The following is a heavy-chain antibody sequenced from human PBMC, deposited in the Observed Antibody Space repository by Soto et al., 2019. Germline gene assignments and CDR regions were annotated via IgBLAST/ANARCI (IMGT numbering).Heavy chain of an antibody. CDR1: GFTFSSYG. CDR2: ISYDGSNK. CDR3: AKGSTAMTYFDY. D-gene: IGHD5-18*01. V-gene: IGHV3-30*18. Sequence: QVQLVESGGGVVQPGRSLRLSCAASGFTFSSYGMHWVRQAPGKGLEWVAVISYDGSNKDYADSVKGRFTISRDNSKNTLSLQMNILRAEDTAVYYCAKGSTAMTYFDYWGQGTLVTVSS. J-gene: IGHJ4*02.